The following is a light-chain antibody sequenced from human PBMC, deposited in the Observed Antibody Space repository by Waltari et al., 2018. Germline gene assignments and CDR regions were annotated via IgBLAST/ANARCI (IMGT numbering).Light chain of an antibody. Sequence: QSVLTQPPSVSGTPGQPVTISCFGGRSNLGTNYVFWYQQLPGTAPSLLIYRNNKRPSGVPDRFSGSKSGNTASLTISGLQAEDEADYYCSSYTGSSTSLFGGGTKLTVL. J-gene: IGLJ3*02. CDR1: RSNLGTNY. CDR3: SSYTGSSTSL. CDR2: RNN. V-gene: IGLV1-47*01.